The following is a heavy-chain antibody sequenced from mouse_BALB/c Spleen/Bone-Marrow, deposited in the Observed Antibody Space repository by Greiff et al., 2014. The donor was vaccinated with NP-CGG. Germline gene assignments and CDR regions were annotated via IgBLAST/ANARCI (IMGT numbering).Heavy chain of an antibody. D-gene: IGHD1-1*01. CDR3: ANYYYGSHFDY. J-gene: IGHJ2*01. CDR2: IDPANGNT. V-gene: IGHV14-3*02. CDR1: GFNIKDTY. Sequence: VQLKQSGAALVKPGASVKLSCTASGFNIKDTYMHWVKQRPEQGLEWIGRIDPANGNTKYDPKFQGKATITADTSSNTAYLQLSSLTSEGTAVYYCANYYYGSHFDYWGQGTTLTVSS.